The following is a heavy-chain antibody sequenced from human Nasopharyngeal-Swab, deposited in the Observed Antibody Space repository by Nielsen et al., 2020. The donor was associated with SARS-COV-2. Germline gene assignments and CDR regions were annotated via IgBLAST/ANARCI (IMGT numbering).Heavy chain of an antibody. J-gene: IGHJ3*02. V-gene: IGHV4-30-4*01. CDR3: ARADVTYMIVVDAFDI. Sequence: WIRQPPGKGLEWIGYIYYSGSTYYNPSLKSRVTISVDTSKNQFSLKLSSVTAADTAVYYCARADVTYMIVVDAFDIWGQGTMVTVSS. D-gene: IGHD3-22*01. CDR2: IYYSGST.